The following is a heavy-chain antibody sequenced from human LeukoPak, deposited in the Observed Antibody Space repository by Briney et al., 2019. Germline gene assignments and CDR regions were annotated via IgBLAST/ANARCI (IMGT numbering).Heavy chain of an antibody. V-gene: IGHV3-7*01. D-gene: IGHD5-18*01. J-gene: IGHJ6*04. Sequence: PGGSLRLSCAASGFTFSNYWMSWVRQAPGKGLEWVANIKQDGSEKYYVDSVKGQFTISRDSAKNSLYLQMNSLRAEDTAVYYCARGGDTTMAPADVWGKGTTVTVSS. CDR2: IKQDGSEK. CDR3: ARGGDTTMAPADV. CDR1: GFTFSNYW.